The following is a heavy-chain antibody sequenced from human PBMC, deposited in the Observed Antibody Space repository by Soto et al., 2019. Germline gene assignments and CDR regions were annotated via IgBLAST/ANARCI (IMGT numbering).Heavy chain of an antibody. Sequence: QVQLVQSGAEVKKPGSSMKVSCKASGGTFSTSSINWVRQAPGQRPEWMGNILPIFGTADYAQKFQDRVTITADKSTNTAXMELRSLFSEXTAVYXCARXHEYGGNSEAFDIWGQGTVVTVSS. J-gene: IGHJ3*02. V-gene: IGHV1-69*14. CDR2: ILPIFGTA. CDR3: ARXHEYGGNSEAFDI. D-gene: IGHD4-17*01. CDR1: GGTFSTSS.